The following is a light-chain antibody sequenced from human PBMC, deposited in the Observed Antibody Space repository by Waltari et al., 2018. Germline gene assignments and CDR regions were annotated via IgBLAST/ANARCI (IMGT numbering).Light chain of an antibody. CDR1: PSVSSY. CDR2: DAS. CDR3: QQRTNWPFT. J-gene: IGKJ4*01. Sequence: EIVLTQSPATLPLSPGERATLSCRSSPSVSSYLAWFQQKPGQAPRLLIYDASNRATGIPARFSGSGSGTDFTLTISSLEPEDFAVYYCQQRTNWPFTFGGGTKVEIK. V-gene: IGKV3-11*01.